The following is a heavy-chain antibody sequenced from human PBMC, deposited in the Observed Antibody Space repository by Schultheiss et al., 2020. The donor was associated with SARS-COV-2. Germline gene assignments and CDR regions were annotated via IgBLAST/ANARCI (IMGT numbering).Heavy chain of an antibody. CDR3: ARDGPGYYDFWSGYRQFDY. CDR2: ISSSSSYI. D-gene: IGHD3-3*01. CDR1: GFTFSSYE. Sequence: GGSLRLSCAASGFTFSSYEMNWVRQAPGKGLEWVSSISSSSSYIYYADSVKGRFTISRDNAKNSLYLQMNSLRAEDTAVYYCARDGPGYYDFWSGYRQFDYWGQGTLVTVSS. J-gene: IGHJ4*02. V-gene: IGHV3-21*01.